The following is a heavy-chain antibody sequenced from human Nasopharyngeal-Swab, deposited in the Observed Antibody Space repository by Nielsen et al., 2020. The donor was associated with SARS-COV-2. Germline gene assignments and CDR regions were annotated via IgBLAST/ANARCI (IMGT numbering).Heavy chain of an antibody. CDR2: ISWNSGSI. J-gene: IGHJ3*02. V-gene: IGHV3-9*01. CDR3: AKEDNLGAFDI. D-gene: IGHD1-1*01. CDR1: GFTFDDYA. Sequence: LSLTCAASGFTFDDYAMHWVRQAPGKGLEWVSGISWNSGSIGYADSVKGRFTISRDNAKNSLYLQMNSLRAEDTALYYCAKEDNLGAFDIWGQGTMVTVSS.